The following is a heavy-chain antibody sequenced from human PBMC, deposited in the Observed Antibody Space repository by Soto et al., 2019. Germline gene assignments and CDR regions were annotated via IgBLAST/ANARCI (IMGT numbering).Heavy chain of an antibody. D-gene: IGHD6-13*01. CDR2: ISTYNGKT. V-gene: IGHV1-18*01. CDR3: ARDRVEAALGTFDQ. Sequence: QVQLVQSGAEVKKPGASVKVSCKTSGYTVSTYPISWVRQAPGQGLEWVGWISTYNGKTNYGQKFQGRVTITTDTSASTAYMNLRNLRSDDTAVYYCARDRVEAALGTFDQWGQGTLVTVSS. J-gene: IGHJ4*02. CDR1: GYTVSTYP.